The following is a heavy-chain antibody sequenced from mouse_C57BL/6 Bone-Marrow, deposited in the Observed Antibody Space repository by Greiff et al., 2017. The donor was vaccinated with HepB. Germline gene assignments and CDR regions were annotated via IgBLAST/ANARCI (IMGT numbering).Heavy chain of an antibody. V-gene: IGHV10-1*01. CDR1: GFSFNTYA. J-gene: IGHJ3*01. CDR3: VRHGGSAWFAY. Sequence: EVQRVESGGGLVQPKGSLKLSCAASGFSFNTYAMNWVRQAPGKGLEWVARIRSKSNNYATYYADSVKDRFTISRDDSESMLYLQMNNLKTEDTAMYYCVRHGGSAWFAYWGQGTLVTVSA. CDR2: IRSKSNNYAT. D-gene: IGHD1-1*02.